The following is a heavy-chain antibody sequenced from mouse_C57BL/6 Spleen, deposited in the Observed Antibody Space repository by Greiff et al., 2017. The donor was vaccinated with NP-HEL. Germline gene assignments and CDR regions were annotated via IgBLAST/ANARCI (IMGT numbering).Heavy chain of an antibody. CDR1: GYTFTSYW. CDR2: IYPGSGST. Sequence: QVHVKQPGAELVKPGASVKMSCKASGYTFTSYWITWVKQRPGHGLEWIGDIYPGSGSTTYNEKFKSKATLTVDTSSSPAYMQLSSLTSEDSAVYYCARGPYYYGSSYVWYFDVWGTGTTVTVSS. D-gene: IGHD1-1*01. CDR3: ARGPYYYGSSYVWYFDV. V-gene: IGHV1-55*01. J-gene: IGHJ1*03.